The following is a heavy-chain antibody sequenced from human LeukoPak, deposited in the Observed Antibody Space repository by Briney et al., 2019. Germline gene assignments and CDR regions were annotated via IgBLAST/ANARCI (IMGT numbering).Heavy chain of an antibody. D-gene: IGHD3-10*01. Sequence: GASVKVSCKASGYTFTGYYMHWVRQAPGQGLEWMGWMNPNSGNTGYAQKFQGRVTMTRNTSISTAYMELSSLGSEDTAVYYCARFPMGRYYYYGMDVWGQGTTVTVSS. CDR2: MNPNSGNT. CDR1: GYTFTGYY. CDR3: ARFPMGRYYYYGMDV. V-gene: IGHV1-8*02. J-gene: IGHJ6*02.